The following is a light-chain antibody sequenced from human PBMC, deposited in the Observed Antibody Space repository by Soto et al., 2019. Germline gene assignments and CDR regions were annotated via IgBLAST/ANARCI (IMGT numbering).Light chain of an antibody. J-gene: IGKJ1*01. V-gene: IGKV1-5*01. Sequence: DIQMTQSPSTLSASVGDRVTITCWASQSISGWLAWYQQKPGKATKLLIYDVSSLESGVTSRFNGSGSGTEFTLAISSLQPDDFATYYCQQYYSYPWTFGQGTKV. CDR2: DVS. CDR3: QQYYSYPWT. CDR1: QSISGW.